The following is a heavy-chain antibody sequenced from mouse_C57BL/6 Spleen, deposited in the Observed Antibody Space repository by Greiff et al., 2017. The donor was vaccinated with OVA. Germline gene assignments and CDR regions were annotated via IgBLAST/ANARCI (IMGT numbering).Heavy chain of an antibody. CDR3: TRACYCNLGYFDV. D-gene: IGHD2-10*01. V-gene: IGHV1-15*01. J-gene: IGHJ1*03. CDR1: GYTFTDYE. CDR2: IDPETGGT. Sequence: QVQLKESGAELVRPGASVTLSCKASGYTFTDYEMHWVKQTPVHGLEWIGAIDPETGGTAYNQKFKGKAILTADKSSSTAYMELRSLTSEDAAVYYCTRACYCNLGYFDVWGTGTTVTVSS.